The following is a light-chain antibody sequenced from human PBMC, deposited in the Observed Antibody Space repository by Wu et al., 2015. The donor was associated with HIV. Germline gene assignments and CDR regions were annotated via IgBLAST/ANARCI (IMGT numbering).Light chain of an antibody. CDR2: GAS. CDR3: QQYDNWPPWT. CDR1: QNINIK. J-gene: IGKJ1*01. V-gene: IGKV3-15*01. Sequence: IVMTQSPATLSVFPGERATLSCRASQNINIKLAWYQQKPGQAPRLLIYGASTRATDIPARFSGRGSGTEFTLTISSTQSEDFAVYYCQQYDNWPPWTFGQGTKVEIK.